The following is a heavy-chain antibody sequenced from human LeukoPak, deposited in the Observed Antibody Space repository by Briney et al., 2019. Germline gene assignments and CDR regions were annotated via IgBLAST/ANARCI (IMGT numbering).Heavy chain of an antibody. V-gene: IGHV1-24*01. J-gene: IGHJ4*02. Sequence: ASVKVSCKVSGYTLTELSMHWVRRAPGKGLEWMGGFDPEDGETIYAQKFQGRVTMTEDTSTDTAYMELSSLRSEDTAVYYCATLPYDSSGYDYYIDYWGQGTLVTVSS. CDR1: GYTLTELS. D-gene: IGHD3-22*01. CDR3: ATLPYDSSGYDYYIDY. CDR2: FDPEDGET.